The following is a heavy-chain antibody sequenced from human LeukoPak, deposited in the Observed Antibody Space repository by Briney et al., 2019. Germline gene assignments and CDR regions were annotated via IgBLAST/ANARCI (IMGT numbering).Heavy chain of an antibody. D-gene: IGHD1-1*01. CDR2: IKSKADGGTT. CDR3: TRERGDLERRIDY. V-gene: IGHV3-15*01. CDR1: GFIFSNAW. Sequence: PGGSLRLSCTASGFIFSNAWMSWVRQAPGKGLEWVGRIKSKADGGTTDYAAPVKGRFTISKDDSKNTLYLQMNSLKSEDTAVYYCTRERGDLERRIDYWGQGALVTVSS. J-gene: IGHJ4*02.